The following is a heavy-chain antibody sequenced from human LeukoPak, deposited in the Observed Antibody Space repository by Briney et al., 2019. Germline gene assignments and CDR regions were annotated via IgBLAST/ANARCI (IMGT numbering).Heavy chain of an antibody. Sequence: SVKVSCKASGGTFSSYAISWVRQAPGQGLEWMGGIIPIFGTANYAQKFQGRVTITTDESTSTAYMELSSLRSEDTAVYYCASTIVVVPAAMGGPFDYWGQGTLVTVSS. V-gene: IGHV1-69*05. J-gene: IGHJ4*02. CDR1: GGTFSSYA. CDR2: IIPIFGTA. D-gene: IGHD2-2*01. CDR3: ASTIVVVPAAMGGPFDY.